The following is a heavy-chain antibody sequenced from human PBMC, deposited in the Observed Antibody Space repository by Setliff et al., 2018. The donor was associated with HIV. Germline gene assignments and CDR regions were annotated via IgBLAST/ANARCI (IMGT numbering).Heavy chain of an antibody. CDR2: LFAGGRT. CDR3: AKDVCSGAYCYAYYYYGMDV. CDR1: GFTFSSYA. J-gene: IGHJ6*02. Sequence: GGSLRLSCSASGFTFSSYAMHWVRQAPGKGLEWVSVLFAGGRTYYVDSVKGRFTISRDNSKNTLYLQMNSLRVEDTAVYYCAKDVCSGAYCYAYYYYGMDVWGQGTMVTVS. V-gene: IGHV3-NL1*01. D-gene: IGHD2-15*01.